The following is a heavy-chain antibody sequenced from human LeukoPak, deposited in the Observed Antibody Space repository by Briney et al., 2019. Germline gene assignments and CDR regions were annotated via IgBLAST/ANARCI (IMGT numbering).Heavy chain of an antibody. J-gene: IGHJ6*02. D-gene: IGHD6-13*01. Sequence: SETLSLTCTVSGGSVNSYYWSWIRQPPGKGLEWPGYIDYSGSTNYNPSLKSRVTISVDTSKNQFSLKLSSVTAADTAVYYCARSGYSSSWYHYGMDVWGQGTTVTVSS. CDR2: IDYSGST. CDR1: GGSVNSYY. CDR3: ARSGYSSSWYHYGMDV. V-gene: IGHV4-59*08.